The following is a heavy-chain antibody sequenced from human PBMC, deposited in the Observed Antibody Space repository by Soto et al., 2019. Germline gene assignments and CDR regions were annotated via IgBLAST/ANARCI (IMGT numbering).Heavy chain of an antibody. V-gene: IGHV4-31*02. CDR2: IYYSGNT. J-gene: IGHJ3*02. CDR3: AQALVFTGGDGFDI. D-gene: IGHD1-1*01. CDR1: GGSITTGGRY. Sequence: QVRLQESGPGLVKPSQTLSPKCSVSGGSITTGGRYWSWIRQLPGKGLEWIGDIYYSGNTSYNASLKIRFTISVEAAKNLFSLKLSSVTAADTAVYYCAQALVFTGGDGFDIWGQGRLVTVSS.